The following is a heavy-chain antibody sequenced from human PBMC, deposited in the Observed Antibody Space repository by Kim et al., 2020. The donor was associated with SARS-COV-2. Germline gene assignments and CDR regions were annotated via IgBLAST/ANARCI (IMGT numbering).Heavy chain of an antibody. V-gene: IGHV3-23*01. CDR3: AKDPKHSGGWSDERD. CDR2: ISGSGGKT. Sequence: GGSLRLSCAVSGFTFNSYAMSWVRQGPGEGLEWVSSISGSGGKTYYADSVKGRFTISRDNSKSMVYLQMNSLRAEDTAMYFCAKDPKHSGGWSDERDWGQGTLVTVSS. J-gene: IGHJ4*02. CDR1: GFTFNSYA. D-gene: IGHD2-15*01.